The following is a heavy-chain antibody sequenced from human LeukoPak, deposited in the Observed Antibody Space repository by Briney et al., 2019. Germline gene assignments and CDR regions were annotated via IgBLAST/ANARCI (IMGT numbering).Heavy chain of an antibody. D-gene: IGHD3-3*01. CDR2: IWYDGSNK. CDR1: GFTFSSYV. J-gene: IGHJ6*02. Sequence: SLRLSCAASGFTFSSYVMHWVRQAPGKGLEWVAVIWYDGSNKYYADSVTGRFTISSDNSKNTLYLQMNSLRAEDTAGYYCARGGTYDFWSGYLYYYYGMDVWGQGTTVTVSS. CDR3: ARGGTYDFWSGYLYYYYGMDV. V-gene: IGHV3-33*01.